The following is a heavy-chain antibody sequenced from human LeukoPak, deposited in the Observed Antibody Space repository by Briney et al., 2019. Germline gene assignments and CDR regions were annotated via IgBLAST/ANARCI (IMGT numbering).Heavy chain of an antibody. CDR1: GGSISSYY. Sequence: PSETLSLTCTVSGGSISSYYWSWIRQPPGKGLEWIGYIYYSGSTNYNPSLKSRDTISVDTSKNQFSLKLSSVTAADTAVYYCARLTQGWVCSSTSCYSDVWGQGTTVTVSS. D-gene: IGHD2-2*02. CDR3: ARLTQGWVCSSTSCYSDV. V-gene: IGHV4-59*01. J-gene: IGHJ6*02. CDR2: IYYSGST.